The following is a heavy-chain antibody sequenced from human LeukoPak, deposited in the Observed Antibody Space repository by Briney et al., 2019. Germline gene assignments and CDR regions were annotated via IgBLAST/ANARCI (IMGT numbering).Heavy chain of an antibody. Sequence: SETPSLTCTVSGGSISSSSYYWGWIRQPPGKGLEWIGSIFYSGSTYYNPSLKSRVTISVDTSKNQFSLKLSSVTAADTAVYYCARHSLAARLNYYYIVVWGKGTTVTVSS. CDR3: ARHSLAARLNYYYIVV. D-gene: IGHD6-6*01. CDR2: IFYSGST. J-gene: IGHJ6*03. V-gene: IGHV4-39*01. CDR1: GGSISSSSYY.